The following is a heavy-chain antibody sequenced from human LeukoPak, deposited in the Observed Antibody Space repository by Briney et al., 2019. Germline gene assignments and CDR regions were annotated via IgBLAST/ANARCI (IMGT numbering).Heavy chain of an antibody. D-gene: IGHD5-18*01. CDR2: ISATGGGRT. Sequence: GGVLRLSWAASGFTFSSYAMSWVRQAPGKGLGGVSAISATGGGRTYYADSVRGRFSISRDDSRNKVYLQMNSLRAEDTAVYYCARDHGTAMVVYYFDYWGQGPLVTVSS. CDR3: ARDHGTAMVVYYFDY. V-gene: IGHV3-23*01. J-gene: IGHJ4*02. CDR1: GFTFSSYA.